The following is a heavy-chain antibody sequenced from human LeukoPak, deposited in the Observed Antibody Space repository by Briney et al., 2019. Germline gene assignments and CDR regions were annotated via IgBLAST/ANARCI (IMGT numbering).Heavy chain of an antibody. Sequence: SQTLSLTCAVSGGSISSGDYSWSWIRQPPGKGLEWIGYIYHSGSTYYNPSLKSRVTISVDRSKNQFSLKLSSVTAADTAVYYCARGADYGGNSIYWYFDLWGRGTLVTVSS. J-gene: IGHJ2*01. V-gene: IGHV4-30-2*01. CDR2: IYHSGST. CDR3: ARGADYGGNSIYWYFDL. D-gene: IGHD4-23*01. CDR1: GGSISSGDYS.